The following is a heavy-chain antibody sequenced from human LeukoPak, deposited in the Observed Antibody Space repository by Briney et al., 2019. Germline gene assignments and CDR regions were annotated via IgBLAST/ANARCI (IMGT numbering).Heavy chain of an antibody. D-gene: IGHD2-15*01. V-gene: IGHV3-21*01. J-gene: IGHJ4*02. CDR1: GYTFSSYS. CDR3: ARDVLYCSGGRCNE. Sequence: GSLRLSCAASGYTFSSYSMNWVRQAPGKGLEWGSSISSSSSYIYYADSVKGRFTISRDNAKNSLYLQMNSLRAEDTAVYYCARDVLYCSGGRCNEWGQGTLVTVSS. CDR2: ISSSSSYI.